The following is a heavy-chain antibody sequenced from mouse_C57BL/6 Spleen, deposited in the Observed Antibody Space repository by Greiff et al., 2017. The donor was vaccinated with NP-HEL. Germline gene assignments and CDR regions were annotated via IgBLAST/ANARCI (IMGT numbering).Heavy chain of an antibody. CDR2: INPNNGGT. CDR1: GYTFTDYY. D-gene: IGHD2-2*01. CDR3: ASYYGYDYAMDY. Sequence: EVQLQQSGPELVKPGASVKISCKASGYTFTDYYMNWVKQSPGKSLEWIGDINPNNGGTSYNQKFKGKATLTVDKSSSTAYMELRSLTSEDSAVYYCASYYGYDYAMDYWGQGTSVTVSS. V-gene: IGHV1-26*01. J-gene: IGHJ4*01.